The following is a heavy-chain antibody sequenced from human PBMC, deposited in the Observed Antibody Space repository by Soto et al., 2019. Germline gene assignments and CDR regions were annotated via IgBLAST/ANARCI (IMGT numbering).Heavy chain of an antibody. CDR1: GYSFTSLD. D-gene: IGHD1-26*01. J-gene: IGHJ4*02. Sequence: ASVKVSCKASGYSFTSLDINWVRQTAGQGLEWMGWMEPSSGKTGYAQKFHDRVTMTSDTSINTAYMELTTLTSDDTAFYYCARGVTAGVDSWGQGTLVTVSS. CDR2: MEPSSGKT. V-gene: IGHV1-8*01. CDR3: ARGVTAGVDS.